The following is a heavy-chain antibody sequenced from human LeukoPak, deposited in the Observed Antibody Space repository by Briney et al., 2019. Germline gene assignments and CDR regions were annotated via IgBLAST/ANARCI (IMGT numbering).Heavy chain of an antibody. J-gene: IGHJ4*02. CDR2: VSHDGTNK. V-gene: IGHV3-30*04. Sequence: PGGSLRLSCEASGFIFSRYAMNWVRQAPGKGLEWVAVVSHDGTNKDYADSVKGRFTVSSDNGKSSLYLQMNSLRVEDTALYYCVRQFASWGQGTLVTVSS. CDR1: GFIFSRYA. CDR3: VRQFAS.